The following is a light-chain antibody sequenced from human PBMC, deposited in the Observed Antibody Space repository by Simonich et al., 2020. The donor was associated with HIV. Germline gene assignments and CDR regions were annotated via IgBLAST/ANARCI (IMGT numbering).Light chain of an antibody. CDR3: QQYNNWPLF. Sequence: VMTQSPATLSVSPGERATLSCRASQIVSSNLAWYQQKPGQAPRLLIYGASTRATGIPARFSGSGSGTEFTLTISSLQSEDFAVYYCQQYNNWPLFFGQGTKVEIK. CDR2: GAS. CDR1: QIVSSN. J-gene: IGKJ2*01. V-gene: IGKV3-15*01.